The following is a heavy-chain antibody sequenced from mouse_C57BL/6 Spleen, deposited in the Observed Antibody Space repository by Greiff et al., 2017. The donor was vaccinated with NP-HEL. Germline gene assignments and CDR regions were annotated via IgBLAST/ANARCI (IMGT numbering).Heavy chain of an antibody. CDR2: ISSGGSYT. CDR3: ARHVDCFAY. CDR1: GFTFSSYG. J-gene: IGHJ3*01. Sequence: EVQLVESGGDLVKPGGSLKLSCAASGFTFSSYGMSWVRQTPDKRLEWVATISSGGSYTYYPDSVKGRFTISRDNAKNTLYLQMSSLKSEDTAMYYCARHVDCFAYWGQGTLVTVSA. V-gene: IGHV5-6*01.